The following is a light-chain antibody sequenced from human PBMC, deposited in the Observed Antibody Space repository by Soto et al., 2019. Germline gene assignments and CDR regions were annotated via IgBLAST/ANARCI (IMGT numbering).Light chain of an antibody. CDR3: QQRSKWPT. V-gene: IGKV3-11*01. CDR2: DTS. J-gene: IGKJ1*01. Sequence: EIVLTQSPATLSLSPGERVTLSCRASQSVSSYLAWYQQKPGQAPRLLIYDTSNRATGIPARFSGSGSGTDFTLTISSLEPEDFAVYYCQQRSKWPTFGQGTKVEIK. CDR1: QSVSSY.